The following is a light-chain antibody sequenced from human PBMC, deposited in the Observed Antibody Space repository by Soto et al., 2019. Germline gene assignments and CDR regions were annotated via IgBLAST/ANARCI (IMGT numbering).Light chain of an antibody. CDR3: QAWDSSTLV. Sequence: SYELTQPPSVSVSPGQTASITCSGDKLGDNYACWYQQKPGQSPVLLIYQGDKRPSGIPERFSGSSSGNTATLTISGTQPMDEADYYCQAWDSSTLVFGTGTKVTVL. CDR1: KLGDNY. J-gene: IGLJ1*01. CDR2: QGD. V-gene: IGLV3-1*01.